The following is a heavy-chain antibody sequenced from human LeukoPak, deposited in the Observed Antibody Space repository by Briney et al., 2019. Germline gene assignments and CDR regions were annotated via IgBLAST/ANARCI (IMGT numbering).Heavy chain of an antibody. Sequence: PGGSLRLSCAASGFTFDDYAMHWVRQAPGKGLEWVSLIIGDCGSTYYADSVKGRFTISRDNSKNSLYLQMNSLRTEDTALYYCAKDGYYYDSSGYYPTDYWGQGTLVTVSS. CDR1: GFTFDDYA. D-gene: IGHD3-22*01. CDR2: IIGDCGST. CDR3: AKDGYYYDSSGYYPTDY. J-gene: IGHJ4*02. V-gene: IGHV3-43*02.